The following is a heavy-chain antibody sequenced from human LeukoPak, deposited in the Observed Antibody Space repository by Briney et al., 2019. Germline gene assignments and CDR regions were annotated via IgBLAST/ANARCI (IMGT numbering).Heavy chain of an antibody. CDR1: GYTFTSDY. CDR2: INPSGGST. V-gene: IGHV1-46*01. CDR3: AREIPYCSSTSCPFGS. D-gene: IGHD2-2*01. J-gene: IGHJ5*02. Sequence: ASVKVSCKASGYTFTSDYMHWVRQAPGQGPEWMGIINPSGGSTNYAQRFQGRVTMTRDTSTSTVYMELSSLRSEDTAVYYCAREIPYCSSTSCPFGSWGQGTLVTVSS.